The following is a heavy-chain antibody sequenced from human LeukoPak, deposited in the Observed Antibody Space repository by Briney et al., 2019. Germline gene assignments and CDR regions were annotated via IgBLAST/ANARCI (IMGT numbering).Heavy chain of an antibody. CDR2: MNPQSGYT. J-gene: IGHJ4*02. V-gene: IGHV1-8*01. CDR3: ARVIGSIDY. CDR1: GYTFTSYD. Sequence: GASVKVSCKASGYTFTSYDINWVRQATGQGLEWMGWMNPQSGYTGYAQKFQGRVTMTRDTSISTAYMELGSLRSEDTAMYYCARVIGSIDYWGQGTLVTVPS. D-gene: IGHD1-26*01.